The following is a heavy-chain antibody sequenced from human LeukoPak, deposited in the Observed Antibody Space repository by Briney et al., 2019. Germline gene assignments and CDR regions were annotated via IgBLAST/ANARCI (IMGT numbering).Heavy chain of an antibody. CDR2: IRSKANSYAT. CDR3: AKSRVRYSLGYFDY. Sequence: GGSLRLSCAASGFTFSGSAMHWVRQASGKGLEWVCRIRSKANSYATAYAASVKGRFTISRDDSKNTAYLQMNSLKTEDTAVYYCAKSRVRYSLGYFDYWGQGTLVTVSS. D-gene: IGHD3-16*01. J-gene: IGHJ4*02. CDR1: GFTFSGSA. V-gene: IGHV3-73*01.